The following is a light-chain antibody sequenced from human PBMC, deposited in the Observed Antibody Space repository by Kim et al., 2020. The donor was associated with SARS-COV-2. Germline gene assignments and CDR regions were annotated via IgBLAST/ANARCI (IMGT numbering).Light chain of an antibody. CDR2: AAS. Sequence: DIQMTQSPSSLSASVGDRVTITCRASRSIGNHLNWYQQRPGKAPNLLIYAASNLQTGVSSRFSGSESGTDFTLSIRNLQPEESATYYCQQSDITPYTFGQGTKLEIK. CDR1: RSIGNH. CDR3: QQSDITPYT. V-gene: IGKV1-39*01. J-gene: IGKJ2*01.